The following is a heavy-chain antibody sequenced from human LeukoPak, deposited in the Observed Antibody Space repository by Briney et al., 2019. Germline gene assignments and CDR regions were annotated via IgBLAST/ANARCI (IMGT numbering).Heavy chain of an antibody. CDR2: IVVGSGNT. CDR1: GFTFTSSA. Sequence: SVKVSCKASGFTFTSSAVQWVRQARGQRLEWIGWIVVGSGNTNYAQKFQERVTITRDMSTSTAYMELSSLRSEDMAVYYCAAVRGLRFLEWLPDYWGQGTLVTVSS. CDR3: AAVRGLRFLEWLPDY. V-gene: IGHV1-58*01. J-gene: IGHJ4*02. D-gene: IGHD3-3*01.